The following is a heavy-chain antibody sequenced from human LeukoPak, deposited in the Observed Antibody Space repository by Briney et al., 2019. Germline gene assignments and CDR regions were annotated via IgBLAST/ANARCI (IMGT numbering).Heavy chain of an antibody. CDR3: ARDLELELNFNWFDP. Sequence: ASVKVSCKASGYTFTSYRISWVRQAPGQGLEWMGWISAYNGNTNYAQKLQGRVTMTTDTSTSTAYMELRSLRSDDTAVYYCARDLELELNFNWFDPWGQGTLVTVSS. D-gene: IGHD1-7*01. V-gene: IGHV1-18*01. CDR1: GYTFTSYR. J-gene: IGHJ5*02. CDR2: ISAYNGNT.